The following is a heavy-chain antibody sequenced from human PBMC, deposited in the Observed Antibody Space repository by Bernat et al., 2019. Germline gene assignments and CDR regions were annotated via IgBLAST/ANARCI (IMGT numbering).Heavy chain of an antibody. CDR3: ARHYGGLLDY. CDR2: IFHDGTT. Sequence: QVQLQESGPGLVKPSETLSLTCAVSGYSISSGYFWGWIRQPPGKGLEWIGSIFHDGTTYYNPSLKSRVTISVDTSKNQFSLKLSSVTAADTAVYYCARHYGGLLDYWGQGTLVTVSS. V-gene: IGHV4-38-2*01. D-gene: IGHD4-23*01. J-gene: IGHJ4*02. CDR1: GYSISSGYF.